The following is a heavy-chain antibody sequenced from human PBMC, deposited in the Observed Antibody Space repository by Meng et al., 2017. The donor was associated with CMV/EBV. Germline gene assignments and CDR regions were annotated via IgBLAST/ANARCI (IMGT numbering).Heavy chain of an antibody. CDR2: ISSSSSYI. Sequence: GESLKISCAASGFAFSSYSMNWVRQAPGKGLEWVSSISSSSSYIYYADSVKGRFTISRDNAKNSLYLQMNSLRAEDTAVYYCARGGYYDFWSGIPNWFDPWGQGTLVTVSS. CDR3: ARGGYYDFWSGIPNWFDP. CDR1: GFAFSSYS. V-gene: IGHV3-21*01. J-gene: IGHJ5*02. D-gene: IGHD3-3*01.